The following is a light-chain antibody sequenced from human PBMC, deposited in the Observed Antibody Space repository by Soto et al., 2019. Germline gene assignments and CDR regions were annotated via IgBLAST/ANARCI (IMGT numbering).Light chain of an antibody. V-gene: IGLV2-8*01. CDR2: EVS. Sequence: QSALTQPPSAFGSPGQSVTISCTGTSSDVGGYDFVSWYQQHPDKVPKLMIYEVSKRPSGVPDRFSGSKSGNTASLTVSGLQPEDEADYYCSSSVGSNNLVFGGGTKLTVL. CDR1: SSDVGGYDF. CDR3: SSSVGSNNLV. J-gene: IGLJ2*01.